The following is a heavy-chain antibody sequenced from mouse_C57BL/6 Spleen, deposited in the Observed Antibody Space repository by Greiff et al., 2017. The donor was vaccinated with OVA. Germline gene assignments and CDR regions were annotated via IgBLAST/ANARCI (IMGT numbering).Heavy chain of an antibody. Sequence: VQLQQSGPELVKPGDSVKISCKASGYSFTGYFMNWVMQSHGKSLEWIGRINPYNGDTFYNQKFKGKATLTVDKSSSTAHMELRSLTSEDSAVYYCARGATVVVYYYAMDYWGQGTSVTVSS. CDR2: INPYNGDT. V-gene: IGHV1-20*01. D-gene: IGHD1-1*01. CDR1: GYSFTGYF. CDR3: ARGATVVVYYYAMDY. J-gene: IGHJ4*01.